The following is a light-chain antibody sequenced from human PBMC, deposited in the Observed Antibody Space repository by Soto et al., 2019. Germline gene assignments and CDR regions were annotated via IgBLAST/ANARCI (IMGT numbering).Light chain of an antibody. V-gene: IGLV2-18*02. CDR3: SSYTSRSTLV. CDR2: EVR. J-gene: IGLJ2*01. CDR1: SSDVGSYNR. Sequence: QSALTQPPSVSGSPGQSVTISCTGTSSDVGSYNRVSWYQQPPGTAPKLMIYEVRNRPSGVPDRFSGSKSGNTASLTISGLQAEDEADYYCSSYTSRSTLVFGGGTKLTVL.